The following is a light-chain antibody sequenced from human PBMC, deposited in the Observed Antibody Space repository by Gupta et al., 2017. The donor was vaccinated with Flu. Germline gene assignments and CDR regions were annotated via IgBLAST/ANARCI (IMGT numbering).Light chain of an antibody. V-gene: IGKV3-15*01. Sequence: EIIMTQSPVTLSVSPGERATLSCRASQSVNGNLAWYQQKPGQAPRLLIYDASTRATGIPARFSGSGSRTEFTLTISSLQSEDFAVYYCQQYNNWPPWTFGQGTKVEIK. CDR3: QQYNNWPPWT. CDR2: DAS. J-gene: IGKJ1*01. CDR1: QSVNGN.